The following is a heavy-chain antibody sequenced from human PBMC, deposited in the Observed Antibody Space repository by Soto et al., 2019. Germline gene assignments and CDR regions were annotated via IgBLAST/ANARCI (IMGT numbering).Heavy chain of an antibody. CDR3: ARHRLISYYFYYMDV. CDR2: IYYSGST. Sequence: SETLSLTCSVSAGSISSSSYYWGWIRQPPGKGLEWIGSIYYSGSTYYNPSLRNRVTMSVDASKNQFSLKLSSVTAADTAVYYCARHRLISYYFYYMDVWGKGTTVTVSS. V-gene: IGHV4-39*01. J-gene: IGHJ6*03. D-gene: IGHD2-8*01. CDR1: AGSISSSSYY.